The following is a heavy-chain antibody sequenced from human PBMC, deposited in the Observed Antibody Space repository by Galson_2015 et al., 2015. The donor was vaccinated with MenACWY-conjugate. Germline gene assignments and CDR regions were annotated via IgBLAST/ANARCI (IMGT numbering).Heavy chain of an antibody. Sequence: SLRLSCAASGFTFSSYAMHWVRQAPGKGLEWVAVISHDGSNKYYADSVKGRFTISRDNSKNTLYLQMNSLRAEDTAVYYCARDPGWSNWFDPWGQGTLVTVSS. D-gene: IGHD6-19*01. CDR1: GFTFSSYA. J-gene: IGHJ5*02. V-gene: IGHV3-30*04. CDR3: ARDPGWSNWFDP. CDR2: ISHDGSNK.